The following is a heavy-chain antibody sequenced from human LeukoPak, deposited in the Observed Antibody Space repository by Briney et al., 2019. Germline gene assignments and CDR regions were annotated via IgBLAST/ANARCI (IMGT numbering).Heavy chain of an antibody. J-gene: IGHJ4*02. CDR3: ARDVVGSLDY. D-gene: IGHD1-26*01. V-gene: IGHV3-7*01. Sequence: PGGSLRLSCAASGFTFSTYWMAWVRQAPGKGLEWVANIKGDDSERQQADSVKGRFTISRDNAQNSVYLQMSSLRGEDTAIYYCARDVVGSLDYWGQGTLVTVSS. CDR2: IKGDDSER. CDR1: GFTFSTYW.